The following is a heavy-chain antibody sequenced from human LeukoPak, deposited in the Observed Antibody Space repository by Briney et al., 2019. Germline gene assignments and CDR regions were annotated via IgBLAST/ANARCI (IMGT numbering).Heavy chain of an antibody. V-gene: IGHV3-33*06. D-gene: IGHD6-19*01. CDR3: AKSRGIAVAGYDY. CDR1: GFTFSSYG. J-gene: IGHJ4*02. Sequence: GGSLRLSCAASGFTFSSYGMHWVRQAPGKGLEWVAVIWYDGSKKYYADSVKGRFTISRDNSKNTVYLQMNSLRAEDTAVYYCAKSRGIAVAGYDYWGQGTLVTVSS. CDR2: IWYDGSKK.